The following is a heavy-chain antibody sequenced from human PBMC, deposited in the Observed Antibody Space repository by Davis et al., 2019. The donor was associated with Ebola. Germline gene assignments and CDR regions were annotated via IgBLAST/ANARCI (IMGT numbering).Heavy chain of an antibody. D-gene: IGHD1-1*01. V-gene: IGHV4-39*07. CDR1: GGSISNVNYY. Sequence: MPSETLSLTCSVSGGSISNVNYYWGWIRQPPGKGLEWIGSIYYSGSTYYNPSLKSRVTISVDTSKNQFSLKLSSVTAADTAVYYCARGRTGGIIYGLDVWGKGTTVIVSS. CDR2: IYYSGST. J-gene: IGHJ6*04. CDR3: ARGRTGGIIYGLDV.